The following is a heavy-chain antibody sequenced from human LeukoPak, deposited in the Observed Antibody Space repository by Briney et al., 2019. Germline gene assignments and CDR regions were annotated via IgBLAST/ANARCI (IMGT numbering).Heavy chain of an antibody. CDR3: AKDLSGWSQYFDY. V-gene: IGHV3-30*02. CDR1: GFTFSSSA. CDR2: IRYDGSNK. Sequence: PGGSLRLSCAASGFTFSSSAMHWVRQASGKGLEWVAFIRYDGSNKYYADSVKGRFTISRDNSKNTLYLQMNSLRAEDTAVYYCAKDLSGWSQYFDYWGQGTLVTVSS. J-gene: IGHJ4*02. D-gene: IGHD6-19*01.